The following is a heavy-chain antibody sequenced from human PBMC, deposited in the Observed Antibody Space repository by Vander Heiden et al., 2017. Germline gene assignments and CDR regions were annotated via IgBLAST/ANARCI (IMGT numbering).Heavy chain of an antibody. CDR1: GFTFSSYS. CDR2: ISSSSSYI. Sequence: GFTFSSYSMNWVRQAPGKGLEWVSSISSSSSYIYYADSVKGRFTISRDNAKNSLYLQMNSLRAEDTAVYYCARARAKYLAELDYWGQGTLVTVSS. J-gene: IGHJ4*02. V-gene: IGHV3-21*01. D-gene: IGHD2-2*02. CDR3: ARARAKYLAELDY.